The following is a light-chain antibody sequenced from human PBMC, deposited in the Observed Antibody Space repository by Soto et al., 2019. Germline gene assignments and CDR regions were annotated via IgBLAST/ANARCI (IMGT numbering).Light chain of an antibody. Sequence: QSALTQPASVSESPGQSITISCSGGSSDVGAFNYVSWYQQHPDKAPKLVIYEVTNRPSGVSNRFSGSKSGNTASLTISGLQAEDEADYYCSSYTSAGTYVFGTGTQLTVL. CDR2: EVT. CDR3: SSYTSAGTYV. CDR1: SSDVGAFNY. J-gene: IGLJ1*01. V-gene: IGLV2-14*01.